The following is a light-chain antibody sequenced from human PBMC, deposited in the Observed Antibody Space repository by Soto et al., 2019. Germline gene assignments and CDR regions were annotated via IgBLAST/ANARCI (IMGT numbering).Light chain of an antibody. V-gene: IGKV3-20*01. CDR2: GTS. CDR3: QQYGNSAIT. J-gene: IGKJ5*01. CDR1: QSVTNNY. Sequence: IILTQSPGTLSLPPGERATLSCRASQSVTNNYLAWFQQKPGQAPRLLMYGTSSRATGIPDRFSGSGSGTDFTLTITRLEPEDFAVYYCQQYGNSAITFGQGTLLEIK.